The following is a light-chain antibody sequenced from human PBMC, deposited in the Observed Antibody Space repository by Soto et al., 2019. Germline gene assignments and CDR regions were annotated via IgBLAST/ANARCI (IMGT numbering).Light chain of an antibody. J-gene: IGLJ2*01. V-gene: IGLV3-25*03. CDR2: QDS. CDR3: QSADSSGTYHVV. CDR1: ALQKQY. Sequence: SYELTQPPSVSVSPGQTARITCTGDALQKQYAYWYQQKPGQAPALVIYQDSERPSGIPERFSGSSSGTTVTLTISGVQAEDEADYYCQSADSSGTYHVVFGGGTKLTVL.